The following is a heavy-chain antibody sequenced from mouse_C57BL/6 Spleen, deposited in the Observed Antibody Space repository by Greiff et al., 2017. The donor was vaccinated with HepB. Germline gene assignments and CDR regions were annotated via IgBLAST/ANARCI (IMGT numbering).Heavy chain of an antibody. D-gene: IGHD2-4*01. Sequence: EVKVVESGPELVKPGASVKIPCKASGYTFTDYNMDWVKQSHGKSLEWIGDINPNNGGTIYNQKFKGKATLTVDKSSSTAYMELRSLTSEDTAVYYCAREIMGDYGYFDYWGQGTTLTVSS. J-gene: IGHJ2*01. V-gene: IGHV1-18*01. CDR2: INPNNGGT. CDR1: GYTFTDYN. CDR3: AREIMGDYGYFDY.